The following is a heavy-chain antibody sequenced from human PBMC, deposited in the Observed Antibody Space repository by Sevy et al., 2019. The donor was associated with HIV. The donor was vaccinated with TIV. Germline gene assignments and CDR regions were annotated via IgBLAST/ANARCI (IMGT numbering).Heavy chain of an antibody. CDR3: AREGGVGTTGADDAFDI. Sequence: ASVKVSCKASGDTFSTYGLSWVRQAPGQGLEWMGGIIPIFGTPNYAQKFQGRVTITADESASTAYMELSSLRSEDTALYYCAREGGVGTTGADDAFDIWGHGTLVTVSS. CDR1: GDTFSTYG. J-gene: IGHJ3*02. V-gene: IGHV1-69*01. CDR2: IIPIFGTP. D-gene: IGHD1-1*01.